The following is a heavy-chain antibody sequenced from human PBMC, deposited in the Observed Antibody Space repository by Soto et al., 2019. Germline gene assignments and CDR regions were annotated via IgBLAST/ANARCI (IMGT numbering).Heavy chain of an antibody. CDR1: GYSFTTYW. Sequence: GGSLKISCKASGYSFTTYWIAWVRQMPGKGLEWMGIINPGDSDIRYSPSFQGQVTISADNSISTAYLQWSSLKASDTAMYYCARHEQFYYYYGMDVWGQGTEVTVSS. D-gene: IGHD4-4*01. CDR3: ARHEQFYYYYGMDV. CDR2: INPGDSDI. J-gene: IGHJ6*02. V-gene: IGHV5-51*01.